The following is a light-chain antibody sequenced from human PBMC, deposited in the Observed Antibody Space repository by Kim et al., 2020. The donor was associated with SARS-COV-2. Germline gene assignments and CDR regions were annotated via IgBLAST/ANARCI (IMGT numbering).Light chain of an antibody. Sequence: SVPQGQPASITCSGDKLGDKYVCWYQQKPGQSPVRVIYEDSRRPSGIPERFLGSNSGNTATLTISGTQAMDEADYYCQAWDSGTGVFGGGTQLTVL. J-gene: IGLJ3*02. V-gene: IGLV3-1*01. CDR1: KLGDKY. CDR2: EDS. CDR3: QAWDSGTGV.